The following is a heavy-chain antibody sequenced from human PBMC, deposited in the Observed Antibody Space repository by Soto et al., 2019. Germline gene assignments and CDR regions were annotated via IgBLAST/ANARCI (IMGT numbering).Heavy chain of an antibody. D-gene: IGHD2-15*01. CDR1: GFTFTSSA. CDR3: AADVVVVAATHCNY. V-gene: IGHV1-58*01. J-gene: IGHJ4*02. CDR2: IVVGSGNT. Sequence: SVKVSCKASGFTFTSSAVHWVRQARGQRLEWIGWIVVGSGNTNYAQKFQERVTITRDMSTSTAYMELSSLRSEDTAVYYCAADVVVVAATHCNYWGQGSLVTVSS.